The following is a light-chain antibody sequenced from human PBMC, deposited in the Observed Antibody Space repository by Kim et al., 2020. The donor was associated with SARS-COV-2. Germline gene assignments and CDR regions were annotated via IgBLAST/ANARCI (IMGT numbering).Light chain of an antibody. CDR2: VESSGNY. V-gene: IGLV4-60*03. Sequence: QPVLTQSSSASASLGSSVKITCTLSGGHTNYINAWHQQQPGKAPRYLMNVESSGNYNTGSGVPDRFSGSTAAADHYLTISNHQSEDEADYYCETWGTGIWVFGGGTQLTVL. J-gene: IGLJ3*02. CDR3: ETWGTGIWV. CDR1: GGHTNYI.